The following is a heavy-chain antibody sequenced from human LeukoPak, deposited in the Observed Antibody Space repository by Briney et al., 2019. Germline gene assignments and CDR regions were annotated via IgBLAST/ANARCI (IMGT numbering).Heavy chain of an antibody. CDR3: ARLGYNSGPGDF. D-gene: IGHD6-19*01. CDR1: GASISDYF. Sequence: SGTLSLTCTVSGASISDYFWSWIRQSAGKGLEWIGRIYISGSTDYNPSLKSRVTMSIDTSKNQFSLKLSSVTAADTAVYYCARLGYNSGPGDFWGQGTLVTVSS. J-gene: IGHJ4*02. CDR2: IYISGST. V-gene: IGHV4-4*07.